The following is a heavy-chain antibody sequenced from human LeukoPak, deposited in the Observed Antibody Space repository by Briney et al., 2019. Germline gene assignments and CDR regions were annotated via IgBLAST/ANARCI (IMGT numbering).Heavy chain of an antibody. D-gene: IGHD3-10*01. V-gene: IGHV3-21*01. CDR3: ARSGPTYGSGSYVHVY. Sequence: GGSLRLSCAASGFTFSSYWMNWVRQGRGRGLDGVSSISSSSSYIYYADSVKGRFTISRDNAKNSLYLQMNSLRAEDTAVYYCARSGPTYGSGSYVHVYWGQGTLVTVSS. CDR1: GFTFSSYW. J-gene: IGHJ4*02. CDR2: ISSSSSYI.